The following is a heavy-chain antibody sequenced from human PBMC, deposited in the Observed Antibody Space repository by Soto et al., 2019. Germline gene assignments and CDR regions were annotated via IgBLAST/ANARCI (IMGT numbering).Heavy chain of an antibody. CDR3: ARTTAAIHLNY. V-gene: IGHV4-34*01. CDR1: GGSLSGNY. J-gene: IGHJ4*02. D-gene: IGHD2-21*02. CDR2: THHSGST. Sequence: SETLSLTCAVYGGSLSGNYWGWIRQPPGKGLEWIGETHHSGSTAYNPSLKSRVTISVVTPRNQFSLKLNSVTAADTAVYYCARTTAAIHLNYWSQGTLVTVSS.